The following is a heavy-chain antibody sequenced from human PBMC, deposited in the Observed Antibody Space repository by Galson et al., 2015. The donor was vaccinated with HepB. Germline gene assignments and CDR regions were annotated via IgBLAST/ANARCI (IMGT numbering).Heavy chain of an antibody. CDR3: ARVKAAGTRRGHHVTNWFDP. D-gene: IGHD6-13*01. V-gene: IGHV1-69*13. CDR1: GGTFSSYA. J-gene: IGHJ5*02. CDR2: IIPIFGTA. Sequence: SVKVSCKASGGTFSSYAISWVRQAPGQGLEWMGGIIPIFGTANYAQKFQGRVTITADESTSTAYMELSSLRSEDTAVYYCARVKAAGTRRGHHVTNWFDPWGQGTLVTVSS.